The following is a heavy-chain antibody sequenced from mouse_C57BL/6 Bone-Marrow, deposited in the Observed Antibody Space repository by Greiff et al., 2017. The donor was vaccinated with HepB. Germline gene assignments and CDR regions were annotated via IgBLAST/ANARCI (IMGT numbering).Heavy chain of an antibody. CDR2: IDPEDGDT. CDR3: TTDYYGSSYWYFDV. CDR1: GFNIKDYY. V-gene: IGHV14-1*01. Sequence: QLKQSGAELVRPGASVKLSCTASGFNIKDYYMHWVKQRPEQGLEWIGRIDPEDGDTEYAPKFQGKATMTADTSSNTAYLQLSSLTSEDTAVYYCTTDYYGSSYWYFDVWGTGTTVTVSS. D-gene: IGHD1-1*01. J-gene: IGHJ1*03.